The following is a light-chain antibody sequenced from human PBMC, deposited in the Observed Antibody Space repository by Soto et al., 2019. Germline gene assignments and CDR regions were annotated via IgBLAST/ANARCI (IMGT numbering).Light chain of an antibody. CDR2: DVS. CDR1: SSDVGNYNY. Sequence: VLTQPASVSGSPGQSIAISCTGTSSDVGNYNYVSWYQQHPGKAPKLMIYDVSNRPSGVSNRFSGSKSGNTASLTISGLQPEDEADYYCNSYTSSSTYVFGTGTKVTVL. CDR3: NSYTSSSTYV. V-gene: IGLV2-14*03. J-gene: IGLJ1*01.